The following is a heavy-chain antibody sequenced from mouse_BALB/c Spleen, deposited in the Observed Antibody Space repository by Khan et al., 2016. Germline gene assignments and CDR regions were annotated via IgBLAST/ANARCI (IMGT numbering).Heavy chain of an antibody. CDR3: VTGFAY. CDR2: IRSKSNNYAT. Sequence: EVQLVETGGGLVQPKGSLKLSCAASGFTFNTNAMNWVRQAPGKGLEWVAHIRSKSNNYATYYADSVKDRFTISRDDSQSMLYLQMNNLKTEGKAMYYGVTGFAYWGQGTLVTVSA. CDR1: GFTFNTNA. V-gene: IGHV10S3*01. J-gene: IGHJ3*01.